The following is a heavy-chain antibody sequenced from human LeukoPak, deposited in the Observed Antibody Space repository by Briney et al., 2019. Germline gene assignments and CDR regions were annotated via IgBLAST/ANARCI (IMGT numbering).Heavy chain of an antibody. CDR3: ARDPSLYCTSDKFYWAFDY. Sequence: GGSLRLSCAASGFTFNTYWMSWVRPAPGKGLEWVADIKEDGGKTYYVDSVKGRFTISRDKAKNSLYLLMNSLRAENTAVYYCARDPSLYCTSDKFYWAFDYWGQGTLVTVSS. J-gene: IGHJ4*01. CDR1: GFTFNTYW. V-gene: IGHV3-7*01. CDR2: IKEDGGKT. D-gene: IGHD2-8*01.